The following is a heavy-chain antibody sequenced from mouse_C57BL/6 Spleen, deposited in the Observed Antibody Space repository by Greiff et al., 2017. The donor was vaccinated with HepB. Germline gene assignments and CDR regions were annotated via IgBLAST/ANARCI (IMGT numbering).Heavy chain of an antibody. CDR2: ISNGGGST. J-gene: IGHJ4*01. V-gene: IGHV5-12*01. D-gene: IGHD3-2*02. CDR3: AREGYLGAMDY. CDR1: GFTFSDYY. Sequence: EVKLMESGGGLVQPGGSLKLSCAASGFTFSDYYMYWVRQTPEKRLEWVAYISNGGGSTYYPDTVKGRFTISRDNAKNTLYLQMSRLKSEDTAMYYCAREGYLGAMDYWGQGTSVTVSS.